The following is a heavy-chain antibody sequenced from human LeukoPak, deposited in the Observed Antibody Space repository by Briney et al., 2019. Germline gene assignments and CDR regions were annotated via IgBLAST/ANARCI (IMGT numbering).Heavy chain of an antibody. V-gene: IGHV3-74*01. D-gene: IGHD3-10*02. Sequence: PGGSLRLSCEASGFSFSTSWMHWVRQAPGKGLVWVSRIHSDGISTIYADSVKGRFTISRDNAKNSLSLQMNSLRAEDTAVYYCAELGITMIGGVWGKGTTVTISS. CDR3: AELGITMIGGV. CDR2: IHSDGIST. CDR1: GFSFSTSW. J-gene: IGHJ6*04.